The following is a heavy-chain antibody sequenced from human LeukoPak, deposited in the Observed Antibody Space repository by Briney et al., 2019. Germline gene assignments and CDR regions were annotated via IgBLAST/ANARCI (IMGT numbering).Heavy chain of an antibody. Sequence: SETLSLTCSVSGGSISSTSYYWGWIRQPPGKGLEWIGSIYYSGSTYYNPSLKSRVTISVDTSKNQFSLKLSSVTAADTAVFYRASASGGSGTYYRIDYWGQGTLVTVSS. CDR2: IYYSGST. J-gene: IGHJ4*02. D-gene: IGHD3-10*01. CDR1: GGSISSTSYY. V-gene: IGHV4-39*01. CDR3: ASASGGSGTYYRIDY.